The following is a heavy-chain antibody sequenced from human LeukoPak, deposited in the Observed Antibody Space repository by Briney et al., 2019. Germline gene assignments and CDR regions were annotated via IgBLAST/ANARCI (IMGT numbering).Heavy chain of an antibody. V-gene: IGHV3-23*01. J-gene: IGHJ6*03. CDR3: ARAPLCGDHATEYDYYCMHV. Sequence: GGSLRLSCAASGFTLTSYAMSWVRQAPGKGLEWVSRISGSGGGTFYADSVKGRFTISRDNSKKTLYLQMNSHRVEDTAVCDCARAPLCGDHATEYDYYCMHVWGKGATVTVSS. CDR2: ISGSGGGT. D-gene: IGHD7-27*01. CDR1: GFTLTSYA.